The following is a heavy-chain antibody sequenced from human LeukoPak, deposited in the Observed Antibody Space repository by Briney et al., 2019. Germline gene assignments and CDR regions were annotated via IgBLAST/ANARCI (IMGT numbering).Heavy chain of an antibody. CDR3: AGGRYCSGGSCYGRLFDY. CDR1: GFTFSSYS. D-gene: IGHD2-15*01. CDR2: ISSSSSYI. J-gene: IGHJ4*02. V-gene: IGHV3-21*01. Sequence: GGSLRLSCAASGFTFSSYSMNWVRQAPGKGLEWVSSISSSSSYIYYADSVKGRFTISRDNAKNSLYLQMNSLRAEDTAVYYCAGGRYCSGGSCYGRLFDYWGQGTLVTVSS.